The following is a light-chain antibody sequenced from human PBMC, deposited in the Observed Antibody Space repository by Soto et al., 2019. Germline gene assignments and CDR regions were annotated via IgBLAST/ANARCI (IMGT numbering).Light chain of an antibody. CDR2: TSD. CDR1: SSNIGSRS. Sequence: QSVLTQPPSASGTPGQRVTISCSGSSSNIGSRSVNWYQHLPGTVPKLLIYTSDRRLSGVPDRFSGSKSGTSASLAISGLQSEDEADYYCVAWDDSLNGPVFGGGTKLTVL. V-gene: IGLV1-44*01. J-gene: IGLJ3*02. CDR3: VAWDDSLNGPV.